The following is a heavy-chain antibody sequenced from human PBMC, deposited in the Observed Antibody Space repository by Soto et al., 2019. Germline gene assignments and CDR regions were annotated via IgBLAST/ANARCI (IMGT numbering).Heavy chain of an antibody. CDR2: IYYSGST. V-gene: IGHV4-39*01. J-gene: IGHJ5*02. CDR3: ARHYCTGDSCYSGYNGFAP. Sequence: SETLSPTWNVSGGSISSSSYYWGWFRQPPGKGLEWIGSIYYSGSTYYNPSPKSRVTISVDTSKNQFSLKLSSVTAADTAAYYCARHYCTGDSCYSGYNGFAPWGQGTLVTVSS. D-gene: IGHD2-15*01. CDR1: GGSISSSSYY.